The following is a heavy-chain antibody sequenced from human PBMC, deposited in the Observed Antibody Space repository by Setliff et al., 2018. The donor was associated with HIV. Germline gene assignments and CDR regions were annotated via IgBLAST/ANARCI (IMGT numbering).Heavy chain of an antibody. V-gene: IGHV4-61*02. CDR2: IYTSGNT. CDR3: ARDLGYCSGGSCYWYY. D-gene: IGHD2-15*01. Sequence: SETLSLTCTVSGGSISSGSYYWSWIRQPAGKGLEWIGRIYTSGNTNYNPSLKSRVTISIDTSKNQFSLRLTSVTAADTAVYYCARDLGYCSGGSCYWYYWGQGTLVTVSS. J-gene: IGHJ4*02. CDR1: GGSISSGSYY.